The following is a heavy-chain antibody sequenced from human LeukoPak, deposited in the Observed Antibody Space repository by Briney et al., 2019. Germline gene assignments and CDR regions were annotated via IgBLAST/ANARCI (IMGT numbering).Heavy chain of an antibody. J-gene: IGHJ4*02. V-gene: IGHV3-23*01. D-gene: IGHD3-16*01. Sequence: GGSLRLSCGASGFTFNSYAMTWVRQAPGKGLEWVSGISGRGISTFYADSVKGRFTISRDNSKSTVHLQMNSLRAEDTAVYYCAKDYRLHRGGDYWGQGTLVTVSS. CDR2: ISGRGIST. CDR3: AKDYRLHRGGDY. CDR1: GFTFNSYA.